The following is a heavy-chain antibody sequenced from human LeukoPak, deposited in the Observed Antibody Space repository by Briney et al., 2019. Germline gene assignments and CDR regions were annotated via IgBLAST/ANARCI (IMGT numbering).Heavy chain of an antibody. D-gene: IGHD3-10*01. CDR2: IYYSGST. CDR3: VGWYYGSGSLSYYFDY. V-gene: IGHV4-39*01. Sequence: PSETLSLTCTVSGGSISSSSYYWGWIRQPAGKGLEWIGSIYYSGSTYYNPSLKSRVTISVDTSKNQFSLKLSSVTAADTAVYYCVGWYYGSGSLSYYFDYWGQGTLVTVSS. J-gene: IGHJ4*02. CDR1: GGSISSSSYY.